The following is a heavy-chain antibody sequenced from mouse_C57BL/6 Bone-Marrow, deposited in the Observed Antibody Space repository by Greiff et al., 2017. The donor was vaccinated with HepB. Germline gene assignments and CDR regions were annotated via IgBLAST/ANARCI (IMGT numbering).Heavy chain of an antibody. D-gene: IGHD1-1*01. Sequence: QVQLQQSGAELARPGASVKLSCKASGYTFTSYGISWVKQRTGQGLEWIGEIYPRSGNTYYNEKFKGKATLTADKSSSTAYMELRSLTSEDSAVYFCARKDYDYAMDYWGQGTSGTVSS. J-gene: IGHJ4*01. V-gene: IGHV1-81*01. CDR1: GYTFTSYG. CDR3: ARKDYDYAMDY. CDR2: IYPRSGNT.